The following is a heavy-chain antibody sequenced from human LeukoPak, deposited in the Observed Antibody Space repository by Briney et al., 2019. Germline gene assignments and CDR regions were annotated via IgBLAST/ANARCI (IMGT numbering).Heavy chain of an antibody. CDR3: AKEREYYDSSGYSGFDY. CDR2: ISGSGGRT. V-gene: IGHV3-23*01. J-gene: IGHJ4*02. Sequence: GGSLRLSCAASGFAFSSYAMNWVRQAPGKGLEWVSSISGSGGRTYYADSVKGRFTISRDNSKNTLFLQMNSQRAEDTAVYYCAKEREYYDSSGYSGFDYWGQGTLVTVSP. D-gene: IGHD3-22*01. CDR1: GFAFSSYA.